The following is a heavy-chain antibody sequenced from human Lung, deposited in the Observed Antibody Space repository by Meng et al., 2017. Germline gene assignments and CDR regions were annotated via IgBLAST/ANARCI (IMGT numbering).Heavy chain of an antibody. V-gene: IGHV1-2*06. J-gene: IGHJ4*02. Sequence: QVQLVQSGADGKKSGASVKVSCKASGYTFTGSYMHWVRQAPGQGLEWMGRVNPNNGGTNYAQKFQGRVTMTRDTSISTAYLELSRLTSDDTAVYYCASYCRGTSCATYWGQGSLVTVSS. CDR3: ASYCRGTSCATY. CDR1: GYTFTGSY. CDR2: VNPNNGGT. D-gene: IGHD2-15*01.